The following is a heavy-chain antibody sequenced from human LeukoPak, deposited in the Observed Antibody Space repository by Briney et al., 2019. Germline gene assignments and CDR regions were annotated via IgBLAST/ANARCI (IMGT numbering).Heavy chain of an antibody. V-gene: IGHV4-34*01. CDR3: ARVWDCSGGSCYLSPSGMDV. CDR2: INHSGST. D-gene: IGHD2-15*01. CDR1: GGSFSGYY. J-gene: IGHJ6*04. Sequence: SETLSLTCAVYGGSFSGYYWSWIRQPPGKGLEWIGEINHSGSTNYNPSLKSRVTISVDTSKNQFSLKLSSVTAADTAVYYCARVWDCSGGSCYLSPSGMDVWGKGTTVTLSS.